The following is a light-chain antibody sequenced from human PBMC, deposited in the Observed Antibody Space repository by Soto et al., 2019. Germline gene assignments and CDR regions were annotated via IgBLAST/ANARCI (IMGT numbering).Light chain of an antibody. CDR3: SSYTSSSPYV. CDR1: SSDVGGYNY. V-gene: IGLV2-14*01. J-gene: IGLJ1*01. Sequence: QSVLTQPASVSGSPGQSITISCTGTSSDVGGYNYVSWYQQHPGKAPKLMIYEVSNRPSGVSNRFSGSKSGNTASLTISGLQAEDEVDYYCSSYTSSSPYVFGTGTKVTVL. CDR2: EVS.